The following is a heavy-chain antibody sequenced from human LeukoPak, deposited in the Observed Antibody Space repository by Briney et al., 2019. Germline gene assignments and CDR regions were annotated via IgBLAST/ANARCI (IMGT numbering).Heavy chain of an antibody. CDR1: GDSVSSKNGA. D-gene: IGHD6-19*01. V-gene: IGHV6-1*01. CDR3: ARDFGTTGWHTFDY. Sequence: SQSLSLTCVVSGDSVSSKNGAWNWIRQSPSRGLEWLGRTYYRSKWYNDYAESMEGRMTISQDTSKNQYSLHLNSVTPDDTAVYYCARDFGTTGWHTFDYWGQGTLVTVSS. CDR2: TYYRSKWYN. J-gene: IGHJ4*02.